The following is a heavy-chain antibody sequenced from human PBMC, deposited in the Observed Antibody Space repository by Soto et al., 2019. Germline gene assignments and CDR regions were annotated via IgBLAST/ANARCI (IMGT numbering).Heavy chain of an antibody. J-gene: IGHJ5*02. CDR3: ARVGLSYYGSGSYNWFDP. D-gene: IGHD3-10*01. CDR1: GYTFTSYD. Sequence: QVQLVQSGAEVKKPGASVKVSCKASGYTFTSYDINWVRQATGQGLEWMGWMNPNSGNTGYAQKFQGRVTMTRNTSISTAYMELSSLRSEDTAMYYCARVGLSYYGSGSYNWFDPWGQGTLVTVSS. CDR2: MNPNSGNT. V-gene: IGHV1-8*01.